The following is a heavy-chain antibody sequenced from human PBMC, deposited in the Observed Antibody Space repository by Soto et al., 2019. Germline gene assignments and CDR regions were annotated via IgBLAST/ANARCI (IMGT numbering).Heavy chain of an antibody. D-gene: IGHD3-3*01. V-gene: IGHV4-4*02. J-gene: IGHJ6*02. CDR2: IYHSGST. CDR3: ARSRRNYDFWSGYYRFYYYYGMDV. CDR1: GGTISSCNW. Sequence: SETLTLTYAVSGGTISSCNWWSWVRPPPGNGLEWIAEIYHSGSTNYNPSLKSRVTISVDKSKNQFSLKLSSVTAADTAVYYCARSRRNYDFWSGYYRFYYYYGMDVWGQGTTVT.